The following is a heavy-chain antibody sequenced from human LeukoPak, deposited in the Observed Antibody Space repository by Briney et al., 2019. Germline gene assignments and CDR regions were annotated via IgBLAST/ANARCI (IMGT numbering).Heavy chain of an antibody. Sequence: GGSLRLSCAASGFTFSSYSVNWVRQAPGKGLEWISYISSSSSTIYYADSVKGRFTISRDNAKNSLYLQMNNLRVEDTAVYYCAMTALDYWGQGTLVTVSS. CDR1: GFTFSSYS. CDR2: ISSSSSTI. V-gene: IGHV3-48*01. J-gene: IGHJ4*02. CDR3: AMTALDY.